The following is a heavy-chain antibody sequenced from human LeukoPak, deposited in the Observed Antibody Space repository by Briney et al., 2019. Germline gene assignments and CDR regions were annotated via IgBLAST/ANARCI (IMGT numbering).Heavy chain of an antibody. CDR3: AKVPTMVRGVIPADYYMDV. CDR2: IRYDGSNK. CDR1: GFTFSSYG. V-gene: IGHV3-30*02. J-gene: IGHJ6*03. Sequence: GGSLRLSCAASGFTFSSYGMHWVRQAPGKGLEWVEFIRYDGSNKYYADSVKGRFTISRDNSKNTLYLQMNSLRAEDTAVYYCAKVPTMVRGVIPADYYMDVWGKGTTVTISS. D-gene: IGHD3-10*01.